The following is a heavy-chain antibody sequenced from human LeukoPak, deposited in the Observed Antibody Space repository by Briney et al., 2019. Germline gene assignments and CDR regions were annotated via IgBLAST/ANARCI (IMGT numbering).Heavy chain of an antibody. CDR3: AKDAPKGIAVAGTEYFDY. Sequence: AGPLRLSCAASGFTFSSYAMSWVRQAPGKELEWVSAISGSGGSTYYADSVKGRFTISRDNSKNTLYLQMNSLRAEDTAVYYCAKDAPKGIAVAGTEYFDYWGQGTLVTVSS. CDR2: ISGSGGST. CDR1: GFTFSSYA. D-gene: IGHD6-19*01. J-gene: IGHJ4*02. V-gene: IGHV3-23*01.